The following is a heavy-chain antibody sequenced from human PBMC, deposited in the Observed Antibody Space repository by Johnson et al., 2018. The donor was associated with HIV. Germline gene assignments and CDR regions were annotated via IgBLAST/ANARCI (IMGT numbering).Heavy chain of an antibody. CDR2: INWNGGST. J-gene: IGHJ3*01. Sequence: VQVVESGGGVVRPGGSLRLSCATSGFIFDDYAMGWVRQVPGKGLEWVSGINWNGGSTAYADSVKGRFTISRDNAKNSLYLQMDSLRAKDTALYYCARGIVEVQPGYRLLRDDVFDVWGQGTMVTVSS. CDR1: GFIFDDYA. V-gene: IGHV3-20*04. CDR3: ARGIVEVQPGYRLLRDDVFDV. D-gene: IGHD2-15*01.